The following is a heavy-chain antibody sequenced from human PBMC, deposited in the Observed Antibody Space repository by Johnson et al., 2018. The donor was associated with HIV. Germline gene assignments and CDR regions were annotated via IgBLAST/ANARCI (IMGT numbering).Heavy chain of an antibody. V-gene: IGHV3-30-3*01. CDR1: GFTLSSYA. CDR3: ARETRLLNAFDI. J-gene: IGHJ3*02. CDR2: VSYDGSNK. D-gene: IGHD2/OR15-2a*01. Sequence: VQLVESGGGVVQPGRSLRVSCVASGFTLSSYAMHWVRQAPGKGLEWVAVVSYDGSNKYYADSVKGRFTISRDNSKNTLYLQMNSLRAEDTAVYYCARETRLLNAFDIWGQGTMVTVSS.